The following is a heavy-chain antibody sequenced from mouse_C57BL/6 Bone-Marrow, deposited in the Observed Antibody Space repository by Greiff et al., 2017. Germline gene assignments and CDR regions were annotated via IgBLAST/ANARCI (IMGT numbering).Heavy chain of an antibody. D-gene: IGHD1-2*01. CDR2: IHPNSGST. CDR3: ARPITTRDYFDY. Sequence: VQLQQPGAELVKPGASVKLSCKASGYTFTSYWMHWVKQRPGQGLEWIGMIHPNSGSTNYNEKFKSKATLTVDESSSTAYMQLSSLTSEDSAVXYCARPITTRDYFDYWGQGTTLTVSS. V-gene: IGHV1-64*01. J-gene: IGHJ2*01. CDR1: GYTFTSYW.